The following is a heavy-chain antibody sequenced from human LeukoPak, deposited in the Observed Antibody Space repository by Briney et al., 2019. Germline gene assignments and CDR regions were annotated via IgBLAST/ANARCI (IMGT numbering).Heavy chain of an antibody. Sequence: LGGSLRLSCEASGFTLSTYWMNWVRQVPGKGLDWVANTNPDGSSKRYVDSVKGRFTIARDNADNSLSLQMNSLRAEDTAVYYCASWGAGGNSWGQGTLVTVSS. D-gene: IGHD3-16*01. V-gene: IGHV3-7*01. CDR3: ASWGAGGNS. J-gene: IGHJ4*02. CDR2: TNPDGSSK. CDR1: GFTLSTYW.